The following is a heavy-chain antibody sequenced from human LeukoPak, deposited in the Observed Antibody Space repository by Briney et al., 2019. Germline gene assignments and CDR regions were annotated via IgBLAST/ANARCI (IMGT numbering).Heavy chain of an antibody. J-gene: IGHJ4*02. CDR1: GFTFSDYT. CDR3: ARAVTGTEDFDY. Sequence: GGSLRLSCAAFGFTFSDYTIHWVRQAPGQGLEWVAGISHDGSTKYYADSVKARFTISRDNSKNTLYLQMNSLRTQDTAVYYCARAVTGTEDFDYWGQGTLVTVSS. V-gene: IGHV3-30*04. D-gene: IGHD6-19*01. CDR2: ISHDGSTK.